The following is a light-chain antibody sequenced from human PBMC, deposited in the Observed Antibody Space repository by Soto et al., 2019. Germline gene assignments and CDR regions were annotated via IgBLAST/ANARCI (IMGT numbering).Light chain of an antibody. CDR2: AAS. Sequence: IQMTQSPSTLSASVGDRVTITCRASQGISSYLAWYQQKPGKAPKLLIYAASTLQSGVPSRFSGSGSGTDFTLTISCLQSEDFATYYCQQYYSYPWTFGQGTKVDIK. CDR1: QGISSY. V-gene: IGKV1-8*01. CDR3: QQYYSYPWT. J-gene: IGKJ1*01.